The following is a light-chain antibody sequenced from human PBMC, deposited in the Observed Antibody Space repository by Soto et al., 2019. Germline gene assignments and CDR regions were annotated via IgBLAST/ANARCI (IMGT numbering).Light chain of an antibody. CDR1: SSDVGGYNY. J-gene: IGLJ2*01. CDR3: SSYTSSSSVV. CDR2: DVT. V-gene: IGLV2-14*01. Sequence: QSALTQPASVSGSPGQSITISCTGTSSDVGGYNYVSWYQQHPGKAPKLMIYDVTNRPSGVSNRFSGSKSGNTASLTISGPQPEAESDYCCSSYTSSSSVVFGGGTKLTVL.